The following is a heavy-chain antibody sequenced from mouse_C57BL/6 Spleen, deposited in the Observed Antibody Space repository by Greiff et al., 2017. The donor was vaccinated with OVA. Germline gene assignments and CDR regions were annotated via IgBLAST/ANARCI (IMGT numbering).Heavy chain of an antibody. V-gene: IGHV1-15*01. CDR1: GYTFTDYE. D-gene: IGHD1-1*01. CDR2: IDPETGGT. J-gene: IGHJ2*01. CDR3: TKIYYYGSRYFDF. Sequence: QVHVKQSGAELVRPGASVTLSCKASGYTFTDYEMHWVKQTPVHGLEWIGAIDPETGGTAYNQKFKGKAILTADKSSSTAYMELRSLTSEDSAVYYCTKIYYYGSRYFDFWGQGTTLTVSS.